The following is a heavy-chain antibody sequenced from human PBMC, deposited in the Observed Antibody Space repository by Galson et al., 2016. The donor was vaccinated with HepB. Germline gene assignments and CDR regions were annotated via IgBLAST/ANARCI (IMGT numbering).Heavy chain of an antibody. J-gene: IGHJ5*02. CDR2: IYFSGST. CDR3: ARQGLRSFYDSSDHLGA. CDR1: GGFVSSSDYY. V-gene: IGHV4-39*01. D-gene: IGHD3-22*01. Sequence: SETLSLTCTVSGGFVSSSDYYWGWIRQPPGKGLEWIGSIYFSGSTYYNPSLKSRVTISVDTSENQFSLKLSSVTAADTAAYFCARQGLRSFYDSSDHLGAWGQGILVTVSS.